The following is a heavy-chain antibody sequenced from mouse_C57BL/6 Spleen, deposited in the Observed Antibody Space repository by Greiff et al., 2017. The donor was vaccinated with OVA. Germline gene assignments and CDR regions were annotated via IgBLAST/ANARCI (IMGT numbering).Heavy chain of an antibody. J-gene: IGHJ1*03. V-gene: IGHV1-26*01. CDR3: ARGGYYGSSAYWYFDV. D-gene: IGHD1-1*01. Sequence: VQLQQSGPELVKPGASVKISCKASGYTFTDYYMNWVKQSHGKSLEWIGDINPNNGGTSYNQKFKGKATLTVDKSSITAYMELRSLTSEDAAVYYCARGGYYGSSAYWYFDVWGTGTTVTVSS. CDR2: INPNNGGT. CDR1: GYTFTDYY.